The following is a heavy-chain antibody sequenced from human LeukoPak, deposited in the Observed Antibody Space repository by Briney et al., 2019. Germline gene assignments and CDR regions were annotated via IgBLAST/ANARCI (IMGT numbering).Heavy chain of an antibody. CDR1: GFTFSSYS. D-gene: IGHD6-6*01. J-gene: IGHJ4*02. CDR2: ISSSSSYI. Sequence: PGGSLRLSCAASGFTFSSYSMNWVRQAPGKGLEWVSSISSSSSYIYYADSVKGRFTISRDNFKNTVDLQMNSLRGEDTAVYYCAKDRSSSSTYDYWGQGTPVTVSS. V-gene: IGHV3-21*04. CDR3: AKDRSSSSTYDY.